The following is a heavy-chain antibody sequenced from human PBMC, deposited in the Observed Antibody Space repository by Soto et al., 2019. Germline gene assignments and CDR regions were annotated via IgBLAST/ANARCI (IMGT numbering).Heavy chain of an antibody. CDR1: GLTSTRYS. CDR2: ISSTTNYI. Sequence: PGGSLRLSCAASGLTSTRYSMNWVRRAPGKGLEWVSSISSTTNYIYYGDSMKGRFTISRDNAKNSLYLEMNSLRAEDTAVYYCARESEDLTSNFDYWGQGTLVTVSS. V-gene: IGHV3-21*06. CDR3: ARESEDLTSNFDY. J-gene: IGHJ4*02.